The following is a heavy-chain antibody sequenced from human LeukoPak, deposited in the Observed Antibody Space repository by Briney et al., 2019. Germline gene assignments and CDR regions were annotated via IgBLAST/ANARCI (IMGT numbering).Heavy chain of an antibody. CDR2: MFHSGTA. CDR3: ARVTYSAKYYYFDY. J-gene: IGHJ4*02. D-gene: IGHD1-26*01. V-gene: IGHV4-38-2*02. Sequence: SETLSLTCTVSSYFISSGYYWGWIRQPPGERMEWIGSMFHSGTAYYSPSLKSPVTISIDTTKNQFSLKLTSVTAADTAVYYCARVTYSAKYYYFDYWGQGILVTVSS. CDR1: SYFISSGYY.